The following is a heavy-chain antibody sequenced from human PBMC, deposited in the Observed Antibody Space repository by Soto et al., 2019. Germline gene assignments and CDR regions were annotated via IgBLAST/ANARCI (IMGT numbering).Heavy chain of an antibody. D-gene: IGHD2-15*01. CDR2: ISAYNGNT. J-gene: IGHJ3*02. Sequence: ASVKVSCNASGYTFTSYFISWVRQAPGQGLEWMGWISAYNGNTNYAQKLQGRVTMTTDTSTSTAYVELRSLRSDDTAVYYCARDGYCSGGSCYWDAFDIWGQGTMVTVSS. CDR1: GYTFTSYF. CDR3: ARDGYCSGGSCYWDAFDI. V-gene: IGHV1-18*01.